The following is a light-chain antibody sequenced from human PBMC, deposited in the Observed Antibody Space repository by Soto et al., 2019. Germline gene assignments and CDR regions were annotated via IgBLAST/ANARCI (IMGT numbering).Light chain of an antibody. CDR2: EVS. CDR1: SSDIGYYNY. Sequence: QSVLTQPASVSGSPGQSITISCTGTSSDIGYYNYVSWYQQHPGKAPKLIIYEVSNRPSGVSDRFSGSKSGNTASLTISGLQPEDEADYYCSSYKTSSTFVFFGGGTKLTVL. CDR3: SSYKTSSTFVF. J-gene: IGLJ2*01. V-gene: IGLV2-14*01.